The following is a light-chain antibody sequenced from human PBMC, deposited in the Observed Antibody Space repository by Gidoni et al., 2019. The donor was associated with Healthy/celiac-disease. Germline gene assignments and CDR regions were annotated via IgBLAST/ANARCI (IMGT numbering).Light chain of an antibody. V-gene: IGKV3-11*01. CDR1: QSVSSY. CDR2: DAS. J-gene: IGKJ4*01. Sequence: EIVLTQSPATLSLSPGERATLSCRASQSVSSYLAWYQQKPGQAPRLLIYDASNRATGIPARFSGSGSGTDFTLTISSLEPEDFAVYYCQQRSNWPPETFGGXTKVEIK. CDR3: QQRSNWPPET.